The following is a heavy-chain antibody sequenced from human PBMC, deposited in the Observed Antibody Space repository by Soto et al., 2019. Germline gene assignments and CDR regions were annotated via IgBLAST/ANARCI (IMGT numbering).Heavy chain of an antibody. CDR2: ISYDGSNK. Sequence: QVQLVESGGGVVQPGRSLRLSCAASGFTFSSYGMHWVRQAPGKGLDWVAVISYDGSNKYYADSVKGRFTISRDNSKNTLYLQMTSLRAEDTAVYYCAKDLGVLMVYASYGMDVWGQGTTVTVSS. CDR1: GFTFSSYG. D-gene: IGHD2-8*01. CDR3: AKDLGVLMVYASYGMDV. J-gene: IGHJ6*02. V-gene: IGHV3-30*18.